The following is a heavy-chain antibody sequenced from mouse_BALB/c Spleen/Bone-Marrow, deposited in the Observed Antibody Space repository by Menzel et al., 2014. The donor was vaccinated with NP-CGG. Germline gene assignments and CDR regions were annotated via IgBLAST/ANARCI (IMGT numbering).Heavy chain of an antibody. CDR3: ARFSFEYDGAWCAY. J-gene: IGHJ3*01. V-gene: IGHV2-9*02. CDR1: GFSLTTYG. Sequence: QVQLTESGPGLVAPSQSLSITCTVSGFSLTTYGVHWVRQPPGKGLEWLGVIWSGGNTNFNSALMSRLSISKDNSKSQLYVKVNSLQTVDTAMYYFARFSFEYDGAWCAYSGQGTLVTVSA. CDR2: IWSGGNT. D-gene: IGHD2-4*01.